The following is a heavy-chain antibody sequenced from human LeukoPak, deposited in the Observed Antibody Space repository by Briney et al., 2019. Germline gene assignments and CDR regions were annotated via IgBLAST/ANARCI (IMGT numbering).Heavy chain of an antibody. D-gene: IGHD3-22*01. Sequence: SETLSLTCTVSGGSISSGGYYWSWIRQPPGKGLEWIGYIYHSGSTYYNPSLKSRVTISVDRSKNQFSLKLSSVTAADTAVYYCARETYYYDSSGNNRSYWYFDLWGRGTLVTVSS. CDR1: GGSISSGGYY. CDR3: ARETYYYDSSGNNRSYWYFDL. V-gene: IGHV4-30-2*01. CDR2: IYHSGST. J-gene: IGHJ2*01.